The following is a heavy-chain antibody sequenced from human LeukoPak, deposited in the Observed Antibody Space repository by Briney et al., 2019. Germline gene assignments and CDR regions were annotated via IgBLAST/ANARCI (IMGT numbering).Heavy chain of an antibody. CDR2: ISCSGGST. Sequence: GGSLRLSCAASGFTLSSYAMSWVRQAPGKGLEWVSAISCSGGSTYYADSVKGRFTISRDNSKHTLYLQIHSLRAEDTAVYYCAKDGVAAAGTELDYWGQGTLVTVSS. CDR3: AKDGVAAAGTELDY. V-gene: IGHV3-23*01. J-gene: IGHJ4*02. CDR1: GFTLSSYA. D-gene: IGHD6-13*01.